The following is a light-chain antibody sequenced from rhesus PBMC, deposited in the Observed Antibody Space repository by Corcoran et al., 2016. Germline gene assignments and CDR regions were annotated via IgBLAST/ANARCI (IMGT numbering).Light chain of an antibody. CDR2: GAS. J-gene: IGKJ1*01. CDR3: LQSSNWPWT. V-gene: IGKV3-24*04. CDR1: QSVSSY. Sequence: EIVMTQSPATLALSPGERATLSCRASQSVSSYLAWYQQKPGQAPRLRLYGASSRAPGIPDRCSGSGSGTEFTLTISLLEPEDVGVYFCLQSSNWPWTFGQGTKVEIK.